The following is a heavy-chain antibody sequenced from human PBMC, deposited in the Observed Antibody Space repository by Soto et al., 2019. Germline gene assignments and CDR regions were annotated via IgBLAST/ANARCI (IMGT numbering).Heavy chain of an antibody. D-gene: IGHD6-13*01. Sequence: EVQLVESGGDLVQPGRSLRLSCAASGFTFDDYAMHWVRQAPGKALEWVSGISWNSVRIDYADSVKGRFTISRDNAKNSLILQMNSLRVEDTAMYYCATTPPYSASWSPFDSWGQGTLVTVSS. CDR3: ATTPPYSASWSPFDS. V-gene: IGHV3-9*01. J-gene: IGHJ4*02. CDR2: ISWNSVRI. CDR1: GFTFDDYA.